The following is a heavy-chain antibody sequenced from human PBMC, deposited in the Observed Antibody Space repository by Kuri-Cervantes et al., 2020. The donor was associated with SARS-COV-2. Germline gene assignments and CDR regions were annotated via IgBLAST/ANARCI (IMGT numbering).Heavy chain of an antibody. CDR1: GYTFTSYD. J-gene: IGHJ3*02. D-gene: IGHD7-27*01. V-gene: IGHV1-8*03. CDR2: MNPNSGNT. Sequence: ASVKVSCKASGYTFTSYDINWVRQATGQGLEWMGWMNPNSGNTGYAQKFQGRVTITRNTSMSTAYMELRSLRSDDTAVYYCARLWGTNDAFDIWGQGTMVTVSS. CDR3: ARLWGTNDAFDI.